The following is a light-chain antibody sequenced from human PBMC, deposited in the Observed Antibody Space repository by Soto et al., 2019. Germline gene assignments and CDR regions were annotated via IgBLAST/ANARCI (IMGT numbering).Light chain of an antibody. CDR1: QRVSSSY. CDR2: GAS. V-gene: IGKV3-20*01. J-gene: IGKJ2*01. CDR3: QQYGSSPGYT. Sequence: EIVLTHSPGTLSLSPGERATLSCRASQRVSSSYLAWYQQKPGQAPRLLIHGASSRSTGIPDRFSGSGSGTDCNLTINSLETEDFAVYYCQQYGSSPGYTFGQGNKLEI.